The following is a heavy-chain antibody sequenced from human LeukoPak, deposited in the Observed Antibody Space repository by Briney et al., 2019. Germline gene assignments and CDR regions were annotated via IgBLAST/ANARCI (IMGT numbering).Heavy chain of an antibody. V-gene: IGHV4-61*01. D-gene: IGHD6-13*01. CDR2: IYYSGST. CDR3: ARQGQQLAYDY. Sequence: SETLSLTCTVSGGSVSSGSYYWSWIRQPPGKGLEWIGYIYYSGSTNYNPSLKSRVTISVDTSKNQFSLKLSSVTAADTAVYYCARQGQQLAYDYWGQGTLVTVSS. J-gene: IGHJ4*02. CDR1: GGSVSSGSYY.